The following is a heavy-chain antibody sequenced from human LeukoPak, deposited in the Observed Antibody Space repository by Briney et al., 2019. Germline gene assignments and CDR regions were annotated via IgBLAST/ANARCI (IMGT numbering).Heavy chain of an antibody. CDR1: GFTFSSYW. D-gene: IGHD4-17*01. CDR2: IKQDGSEK. J-gene: IGHJ4*02. V-gene: IGHV3-7*01. CDR3: ARETGLGDYVFFDY. Sequence: GGSLRLSCAASGFTFSSYWMSWVRQAPGKGLEWVANIKQDGSEKYYVDSVKGRFTISRDNAKSSLYLQMNSLRAEDTAVYYCARETGLGDYVFFDYWGQGTLVTVSS.